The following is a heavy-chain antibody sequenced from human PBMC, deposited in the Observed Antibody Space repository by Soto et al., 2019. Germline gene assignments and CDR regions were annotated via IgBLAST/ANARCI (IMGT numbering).Heavy chain of an antibody. CDR2: ITDSGNVL. Sequence: GGSLRLSCVASSFTFSDYYMSWIRQAPGKGLEWISYITDSGNVLYYADSVKGRFTISRDNAKNSLYMQMNSLRAEDTAVYYCAKDPGGSGSYYNEPGLGYYYGMDVWGQGTTVTGLL. V-gene: IGHV3-11*01. D-gene: IGHD3-10*01. CDR1: SFTFSDYY. CDR3: AKDPGGSGSYYNEPGLGYYYGMDV. J-gene: IGHJ6*02.